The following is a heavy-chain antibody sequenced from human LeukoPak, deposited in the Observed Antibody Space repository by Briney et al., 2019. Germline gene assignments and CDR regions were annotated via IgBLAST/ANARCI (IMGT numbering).Heavy chain of an antibody. V-gene: IGHV5-51*01. CDR2: IYPGDSDT. J-gene: IGHJ4*02. CDR1: GYIFTNSW. Sequence: GDSLKISCKASGYIFTNSWIGWVRQMPGRGLEWMGVIYPGDSDTRVSPSFQGQVTISADKSISTAYLQWSSLKASDTAMYYCASLVGATRDYWGQGTLVTVSA. D-gene: IGHD1-26*01. CDR3: ASLVGATRDY.